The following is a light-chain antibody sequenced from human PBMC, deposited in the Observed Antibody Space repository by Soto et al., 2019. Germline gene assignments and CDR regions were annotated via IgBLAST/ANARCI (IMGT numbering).Light chain of an antibody. J-gene: IGKJ1*01. CDR3: QQYGTSPWT. CDR1: QRVDSRY. Sequence: ELVMTQSPATLSVSPGERATISCRASQRVDSRYLAWYQQKTGQAPRLLIHGASSRATGIPDRFSGSGSGTDVTLTISSLEPEDSAVYFCQQYGTSPWTVGQGTKVDIK. CDR2: GAS. V-gene: IGKV3-20*01.